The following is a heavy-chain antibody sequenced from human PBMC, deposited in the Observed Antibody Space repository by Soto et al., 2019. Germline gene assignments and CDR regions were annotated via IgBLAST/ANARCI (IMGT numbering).Heavy chain of an antibody. CDR3: ARDIGPGPGYYYYYMDV. CDR2: ISAYNGNT. D-gene: IGHD1-26*01. CDR1: GYTFTSYG. Sequence: ASVKVSGKASGYTFTSYGISWVRQAPGQGLEWMGWISAYNGNTNYAQKLQGRVTMTTDTSTSTAYMELRSLRSDDTAVYYCARDIGPGPGYYYYYMDVWGKGTTVTVSS. V-gene: IGHV1-18*01. J-gene: IGHJ6*03.